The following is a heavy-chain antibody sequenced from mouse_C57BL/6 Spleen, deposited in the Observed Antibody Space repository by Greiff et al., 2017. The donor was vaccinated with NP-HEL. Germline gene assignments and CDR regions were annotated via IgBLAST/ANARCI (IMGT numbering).Heavy chain of an antibody. V-gene: IGHV1-39*01. Sequence: EVQLQESGPELVKPGASVKISCKASGYSFTDYNMNWVKQSNGKSLEWIGVINPNYGTTSYNQKFKGKATLTVDQSSSTAYMQLNSLTSEDSAVYYCARSRDYDEDYAMDYWGQGTSVTVSS. J-gene: IGHJ4*01. CDR2: INPNYGTT. CDR3: ARSRDYDEDYAMDY. CDR1: GYSFTDYN. D-gene: IGHD2-4*01.